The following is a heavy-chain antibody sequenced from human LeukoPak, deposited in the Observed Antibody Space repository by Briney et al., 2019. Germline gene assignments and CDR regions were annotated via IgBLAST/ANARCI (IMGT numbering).Heavy chain of an antibody. V-gene: IGHV1-18*01. CDR1: GYTFTSYG. CDR3: ARGPYCSGGTCYSQYFDY. J-gene: IGHJ4*02. Sequence: GASVKVSCKASGYTFTSYGISWVRQAPGQGLESMGWISAYNGNTNYAQKFQGRVTMTTDTSTSTAYMELRSLRSDDTAVYCCARGPYCSGGTCYSQYFDYWGQGTLVTVSS. D-gene: IGHD2-15*01. CDR2: ISAYNGNT.